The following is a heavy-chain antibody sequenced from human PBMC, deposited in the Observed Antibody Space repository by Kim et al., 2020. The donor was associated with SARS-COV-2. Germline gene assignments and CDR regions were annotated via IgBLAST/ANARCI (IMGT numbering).Heavy chain of an antibody. CDR1: GYTFTNSA. V-gene: IGHV1-3*04. CDR2: INTANGDA. J-gene: IGHJ4*02. Sequence: ASVKVSCKTSGYTFTNSAINWVRQAPGRRLEWMGWINTANGDAKYSQKFQGRVTITGDTSASTAYMELSSLTSEDTAIYYCATRPGMAVAGFDFWGQGTL. CDR3: ATRPGMAVAGFDF. D-gene: IGHD6-19*01.